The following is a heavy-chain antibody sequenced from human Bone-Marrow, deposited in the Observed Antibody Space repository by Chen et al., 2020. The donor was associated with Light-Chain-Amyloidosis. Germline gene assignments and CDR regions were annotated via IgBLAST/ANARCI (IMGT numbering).Heavy chain of an antibody. Sequence: VKKPGESLKISCKGSGYTFPNYWIGWVRQMPGKGLEWMGVIYPDDSDARYSPSFEDQVTISADKSITTAYLQWRSLKASDTAMYYCARRRDGYNFDYWGQGTLVTVSS. V-gene: IGHV5-51*01. D-gene: IGHD5-12*01. CDR3: ARRRDGYNFDY. CDR1: GYTFPNYW. J-gene: IGHJ4*02. CDR2: IYPDDSDA.